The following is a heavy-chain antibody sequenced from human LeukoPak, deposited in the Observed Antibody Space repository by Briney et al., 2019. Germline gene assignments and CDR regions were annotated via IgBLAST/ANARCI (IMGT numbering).Heavy chain of an antibody. CDR2: ISGSDDST. J-gene: IGHJ4*02. Sequence: GSLRLSCAASGFTFTNYAMTWVRQAPGKGLEWISTISGSDDSTYYADSVKGRFTISRDNSKNTLYLQMNSLRAEDTAVYYCAKLAGSSGWLFDYWGQGTLVTVSS. V-gene: IGHV3-23*01. CDR3: AKLAGSSGWLFDY. D-gene: IGHD6-19*01. CDR1: GFTFTNYA.